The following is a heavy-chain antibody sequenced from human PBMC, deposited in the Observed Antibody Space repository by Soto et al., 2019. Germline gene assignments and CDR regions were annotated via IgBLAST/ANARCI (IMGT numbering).Heavy chain of an antibody. J-gene: IGHJ6*02. Sequence: GSLRLSCAASGFTFSSYEMNWVRQAPGKGLEWVSYISSSGSTIYYADSVKGRFTIFRDNAKNSLYLQMNSLRAEDTAVYYCARDHKGGYYYYGMDVWGRGTTVTVSS. CDR2: ISSSGSTI. CDR1: GFTFSSYE. CDR3: ARDHKGGYYYYGMDV. V-gene: IGHV3-48*03.